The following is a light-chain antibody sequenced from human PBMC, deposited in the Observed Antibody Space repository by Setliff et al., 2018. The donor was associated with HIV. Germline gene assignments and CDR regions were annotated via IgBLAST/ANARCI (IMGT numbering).Light chain of an antibody. CDR3: QSYDFSLSEGV. CDR1: SSDVGTYNF. J-gene: IGLJ1*01. CDR2: GVT. Sequence: QSALTQPRSVSGSPGQSVTISCSGFSSDVGTYNFVSWYQQHPGKAPKLMIYGVTQRPSGVPDRFSGSKSGATSASLVISGLQAEDEADYYCQSYDFSLSEGVFGTGTKVTVL. V-gene: IGLV2-11*01.